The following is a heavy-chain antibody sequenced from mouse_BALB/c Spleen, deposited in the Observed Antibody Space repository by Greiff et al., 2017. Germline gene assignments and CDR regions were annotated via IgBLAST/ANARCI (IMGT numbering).Heavy chain of an antibody. Sequence: EVHLVESGGGLVQPGGSRKLSCAASGFTFSSFGMHWVRQAPEKGLEWVAYISSGSSTIYYADTVKGRFTISRDNPKNTLFLQMTSLRSEDTAMYYCARGGWKNAMDYWGQGTSVTVSS. D-gene: IGHD1-1*02. J-gene: IGHJ4*01. CDR2: ISSGSSTI. V-gene: IGHV5-17*02. CDR3: ARGGWKNAMDY. CDR1: GFTFSSFG.